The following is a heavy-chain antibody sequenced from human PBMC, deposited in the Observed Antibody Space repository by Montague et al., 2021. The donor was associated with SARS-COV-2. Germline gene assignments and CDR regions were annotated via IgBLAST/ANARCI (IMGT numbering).Heavy chain of an antibody. CDR2: IDWDDDK. CDR1: GFSLSTSGMC. J-gene: IGHJ4*02. D-gene: IGHD3-10*01. V-gene: IGHV2-70*11. Sequence: VKPTQTLTPTCTFSGFSLSTSGMCVSWIRQPPGKALGWLARIDWDDDKHYSTSLKTRLTISKDTPKNQVVLTMTNMDPVDTATYYCARSSVVRGFSLDYWGQGTLVTVSS. CDR3: ARSSVVRGFSLDY.